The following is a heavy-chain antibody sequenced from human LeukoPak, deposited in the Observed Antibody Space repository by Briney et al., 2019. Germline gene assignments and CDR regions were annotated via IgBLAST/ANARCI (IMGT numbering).Heavy chain of an antibody. CDR1: SGSISTSNYY. D-gene: IGHD3-22*01. CDR2: IFYSGST. Sequence: NPSETLSLTCTVSSGSISTSNYYWGCVRQPPGKALEWIGNIFYSGSTYYSPSLKSRVTISLDTSRNQFSLKLNSVTAADTAVYYCARGGDYYDSSGIKYAFDIWGQGTMVTVSS. V-gene: IGHV4-39*07. J-gene: IGHJ3*02. CDR3: ARGGDYYDSSGIKYAFDI.